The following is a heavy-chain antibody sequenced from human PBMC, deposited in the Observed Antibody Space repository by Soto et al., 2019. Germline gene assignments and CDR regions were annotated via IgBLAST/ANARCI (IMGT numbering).Heavy chain of an antibody. J-gene: IGHJ4*02. CDR1: GFTFSSYA. Sequence: PGGSLRLSCAASGFTFSSYAMSWVRQAPGKGLEWVSAISGSGGSTYYADSVKGRFTISRDNSKNTLYLQMNSLRAEDTAVYYCAKDTVQGIAVLVDYFDYWGQGTLVTVSS. D-gene: IGHD6-19*01. CDR3: AKDTVQGIAVLVDYFDY. CDR2: ISGSGGST. V-gene: IGHV3-23*01.